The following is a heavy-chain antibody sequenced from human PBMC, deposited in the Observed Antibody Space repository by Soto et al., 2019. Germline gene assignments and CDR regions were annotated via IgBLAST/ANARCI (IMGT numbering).Heavy chain of an antibody. V-gene: IGHV4-31*03. Sequence: QVQLQESGPGLVKPSQTLSLTCTVSGGSMNSGGYCWNWIRQHPGEGLEWVGCISYGGTTSYNPSLKSRFTISVDTSKNQFSLKLSSVTAADTAVYYCSRGILVWGQGTLITVSS. CDR3: SRGILV. CDR2: ISYGGTT. J-gene: IGHJ4*02. D-gene: IGHD2-15*01. CDR1: GGSMNSGGYC.